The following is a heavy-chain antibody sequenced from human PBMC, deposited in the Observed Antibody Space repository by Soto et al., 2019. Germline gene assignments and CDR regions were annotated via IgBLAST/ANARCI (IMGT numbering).Heavy chain of an antibody. CDR1: GDTVSINSAA. CDR2: TYYRSKWYN. V-gene: IGHV6-1*01. CDR3: ARGGYSMDV. Sequence: SQTLSLTWAISGDTVSINSAAWTWIRQSPSRGLEWLGKTYYRSKWYNEYAVSVKSRISINADTSKNQFSLQLDSVTPEDTAVYYCARGGYSMDVWGQGTTVTV. J-gene: IGHJ6*02.